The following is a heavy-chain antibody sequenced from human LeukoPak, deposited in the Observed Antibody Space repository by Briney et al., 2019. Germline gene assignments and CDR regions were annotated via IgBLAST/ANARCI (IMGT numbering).Heavy chain of an antibody. CDR1: GFTVSSNY. CDR3: ARGRPGYCFDY. CDR2: IYSGGST. J-gene: IGHJ4*02. Sequence: GGSLRLSCAASGFTVSSNYMSWFRQAPGKGLECVSVIYSGGSTYYADSVKGRFTISRDNSKNTLYLQMNSLRAEDTAVYYCARGRPGYCFDYWGQGTLVTVSS. V-gene: IGHV3-66*01.